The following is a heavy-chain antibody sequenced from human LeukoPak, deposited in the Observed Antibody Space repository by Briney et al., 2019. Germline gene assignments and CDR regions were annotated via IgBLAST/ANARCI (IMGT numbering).Heavy chain of an antibody. CDR2: INPRGGSA. CDR1: GYTFTSFF. Sequence: ASVKVSCKASGYTFTSFFMHWVRQAPGQGLEWMGIINPRGGSATSAQRFQGRLTVTRDTSTSTVYMELSSLTSENTAVYYCARDYHGSGSLTTFDSWGQGTLVTVSS. CDR3: ARDYHGSGSLTTFDS. D-gene: IGHD3-10*01. V-gene: IGHV1-46*01. J-gene: IGHJ4*02.